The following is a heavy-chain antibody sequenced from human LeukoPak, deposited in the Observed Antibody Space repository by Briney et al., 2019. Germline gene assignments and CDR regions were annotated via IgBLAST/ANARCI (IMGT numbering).Heavy chain of an antibody. V-gene: IGHV1-2*02. D-gene: IGHD4-17*01. CDR1: GYTFIGYY. Sequence: GASVKVSCKASGYTFIGYYMHWVRQAPGQGLEWMGWINPNSGGTNYAQKFQGRVTMIRDTSISTAYMELSRLRSDDTAVYYCAREGGSDYGAFDIWGQGTMVTVSS. CDR3: AREGGSDYGAFDI. J-gene: IGHJ3*02. CDR2: INPNSGGT.